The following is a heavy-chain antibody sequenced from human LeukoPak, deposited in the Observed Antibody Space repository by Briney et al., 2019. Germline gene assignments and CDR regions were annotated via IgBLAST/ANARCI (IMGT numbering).Heavy chain of an antibody. J-gene: IGHJ4*02. Sequence: SETLSLTCTVSGGSMSSYYWSWIRQPAGKGVEWIGRVYSSGSTNYNPSLKSRVTMSVDTSKNQFSLKLSSVTAADTAVYYCARWDYGDYCFDYWGQGTLVTVSS. CDR2: VYSSGST. D-gene: IGHD4-17*01. V-gene: IGHV4-4*07. CDR1: GGSMSSYY. CDR3: ARWDYGDYCFDY.